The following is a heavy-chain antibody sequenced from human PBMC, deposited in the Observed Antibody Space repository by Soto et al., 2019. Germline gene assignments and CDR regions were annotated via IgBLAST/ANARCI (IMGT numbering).Heavy chain of an antibody. D-gene: IGHD1-26*01. CDR2: IWNDGSNT. CDR3: AREGLSGSQPEFDN. Sequence: QVQLVESGGGVVQPGRSLRLSCVVSGFIFSSFGMHWVRQAPGKGLGWGGVIWNDGSNTDYVDSVKGRFTISRDDSKNTLYQHMNSLRDEDTAVYYCAREGLSGSQPEFDNWGQGTLVTVSS. CDR1: GFIFSSFG. V-gene: IGHV3-33*01. J-gene: IGHJ4*02.